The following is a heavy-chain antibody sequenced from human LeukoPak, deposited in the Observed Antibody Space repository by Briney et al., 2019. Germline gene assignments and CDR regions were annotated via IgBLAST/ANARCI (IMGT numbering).Heavy chain of an antibody. CDR1: GGSISSFH. D-gene: IGHD2-8*02. V-gene: IGHV4-59*01. J-gene: IGHJ4*02. Sequence: SETLSLTSTVTGGSISSFHWSWIRQPPGKGLEWIGYIYYSGRTNYNPSLKSRVTISADTSKNQFSLKLSSVTAADTAVYYCARSGHGFDYWGQGTLVTVSS. CDR3: ARSGHGFDY. CDR2: IYYSGRT.